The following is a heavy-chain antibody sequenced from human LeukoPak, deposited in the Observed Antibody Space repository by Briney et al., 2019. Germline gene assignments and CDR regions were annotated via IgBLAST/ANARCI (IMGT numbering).Heavy chain of an antibody. Sequence: PGGSLRLSCAASGFTFSSYSMNWVRQAPGKGLEWVSSISSSSSYIYYADSVKGRFTISRDNAKNSLYLQMNSLRAEDTAVYYCARVPHETDAFDIWGQGTMVTVSS. V-gene: IGHV3-21*01. CDR2: ISSSSSYI. CDR3: ARVPHETDAFDI. CDR1: GFTFSSYS. J-gene: IGHJ3*02.